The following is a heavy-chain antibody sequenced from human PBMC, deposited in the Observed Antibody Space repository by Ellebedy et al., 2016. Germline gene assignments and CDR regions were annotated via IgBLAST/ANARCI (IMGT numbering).Heavy chain of an antibody. CDR2: ISGSGEST. V-gene: IGHV3-23*01. CDR1: GFTFSSYA. Sequence: GGSLRLXXAGSGFTFSSYAMSWVRQAPGKGLEWVSVISGSGESTYYADSVKGRFIISRDKSKNTLNLQMNSLRAEDTAIYYCAKNRYDCSTSTCSLYFDYWGQGVLVSVSS. D-gene: IGHD2-2*01. CDR3: AKNRYDCSTSTCSLYFDY. J-gene: IGHJ4*02.